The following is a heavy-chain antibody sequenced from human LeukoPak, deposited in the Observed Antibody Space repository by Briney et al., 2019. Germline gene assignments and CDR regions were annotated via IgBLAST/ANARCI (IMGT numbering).Heavy chain of an antibody. CDR1: GFTFTKYW. CDR3: ARDLRFLEWPYNWFDP. Sequence: GDSLRLSCAASGFTFTKYWMTWVRQAPGKGLEWVSYISSSSSTIYYADSVKGRFTISRDNAKNSLYLQMNSLRAEDTAVYYCARDLRFLEWPYNWFDPWGQGTLVTVSS. CDR2: ISSSSSTI. V-gene: IGHV3-48*01. D-gene: IGHD3-3*01. J-gene: IGHJ5*02.